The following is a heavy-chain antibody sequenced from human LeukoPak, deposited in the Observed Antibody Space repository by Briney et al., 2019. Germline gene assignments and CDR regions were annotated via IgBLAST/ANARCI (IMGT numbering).Heavy chain of an antibody. J-gene: IGHJ4*02. CDR1: GFSLSTSGVG. V-gene: IGHV2-5*01. CDR2: IYWNDDK. D-gene: IGHD3-9*01. Sequence: SGPTLVNPTQTLTLTCTFSGFSLSTSGVGVGWIRQPPGKALEWLALIYWNDDKRYSPSLRSRLTITKDTSKNQVVLTMTNTDPVDTATYYCAHILFDWLLVGGYYFDYWGQGTLVTVSS. CDR3: AHILFDWLLVGGYYFDY.